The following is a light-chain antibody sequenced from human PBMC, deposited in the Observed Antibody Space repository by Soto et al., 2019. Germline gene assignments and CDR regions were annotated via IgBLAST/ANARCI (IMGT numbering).Light chain of an antibody. CDR2: ADS. Sequence: EIVLTQSPATLSLSPGETATLSCRASQSVSGYIGWYQQKPGQAPRLLIYADSNRATGIPARFSGSGSGTDFTLTISRLEPEDFAVYYCQQYGSSSWTLGQGTKVDIK. CDR3: QQYGSSSWT. CDR1: QSVSGY. V-gene: IGKV3-20*01. J-gene: IGKJ1*01.